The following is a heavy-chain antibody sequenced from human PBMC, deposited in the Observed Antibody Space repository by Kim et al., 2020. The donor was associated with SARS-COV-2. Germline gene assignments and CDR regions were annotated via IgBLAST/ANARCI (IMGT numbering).Heavy chain of an antibody. V-gene: IGHV4-59*01. D-gene: IGHD3-3*01. CDR2: IYYSGST. Sequence: SETLSLTCTVSGGSISSYYWSWIRQPPGKGLEWIGYIYYSGSTNYNPSLKSRVTISVDTSKNQFSLKLSSVTPADTAVYYCARSARFLEWLPFFDYWGQGTLVTVSS. J-gene: IGHJ4*02. CDR1: GGSISSYY. CDR3: ARSARFLEWLPFFDY.